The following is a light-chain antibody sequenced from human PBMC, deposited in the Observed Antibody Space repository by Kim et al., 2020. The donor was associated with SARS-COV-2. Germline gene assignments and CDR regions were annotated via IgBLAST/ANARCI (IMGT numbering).Light chain of an antibody. J-gene: IGLJ3*02. V-gene: IGLV3-19*01. CDR3: TSRERSGDDWA. Sequence: SSELTQDPAVSVALGQTVRITCQGDSLRSFYANWYQQRPGQAPVLVIYAKNQRPSGIPDRFSGSSSGNTASLTITVAQAEDEADYYCTSRERSGDDWAFG. CDR2: AKN. CDR1: SLRSFY.